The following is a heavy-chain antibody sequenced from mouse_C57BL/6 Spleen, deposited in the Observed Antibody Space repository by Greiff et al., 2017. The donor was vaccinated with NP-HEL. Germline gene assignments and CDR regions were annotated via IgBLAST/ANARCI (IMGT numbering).Heavy chain of an antibody. CDR2: ILPGSGST. V-gene: IGHV1-9*01. J-gene: IGHJ2*01. CDR3: ARRGLYGNYGFFDY. CDR1: GYTFTGYW. D-gene: IGHD2-1*01. Sequence: VQLQQSGAELMKPGASVKLSCKATGYTFTGYWIAWVKQRPGHGLEWIGEILPGSGSTNYNEKFKGKATFTAGTSSNTAYMQLSSLTTEDSATYYCARRGLYGNYGFFDYWGQGTTLTVSS.